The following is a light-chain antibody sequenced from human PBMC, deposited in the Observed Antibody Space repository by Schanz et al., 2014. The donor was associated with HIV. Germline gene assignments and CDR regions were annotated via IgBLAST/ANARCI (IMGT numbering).Light chain of an antibody. CDR3: QERSNWPT. V-gene: IGKV3-11*01. J-gene: IGKJ4*01. CDR2: DAS. CDR1: QTISRY. Sequence: EIVLTQSPGTLSLSPGERASLSCRASQTISRYLAWYQQKPGQAPRLLIYDASNRATGVPARFSGSGSGTEFTLTISSLEPEDFAVYYCQERSNWPTFGGGTKVEIK.